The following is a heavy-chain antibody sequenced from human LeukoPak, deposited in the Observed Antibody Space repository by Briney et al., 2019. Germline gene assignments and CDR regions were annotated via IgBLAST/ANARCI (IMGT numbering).Heavy chain of an antibody. J-gene: IGHJ5*02. Sequence: GSLKLSCAASGFTFSFYSMHWVRQAPGKGLEWVSCISSSGNYIYYADSVRGRLIISRDNDKNSLHLQMNILRADDTAVYYCVRDQQPEVPTSDSSPSAWGQGTLVTVSS. D-gene: IGHD2-2*01. V-gene: IGHV3-21*01. CDR1: GFTFSFYS. CDR3: VRDQQPEVPTSDSSPSA. CDR2: ISSSGNYI.